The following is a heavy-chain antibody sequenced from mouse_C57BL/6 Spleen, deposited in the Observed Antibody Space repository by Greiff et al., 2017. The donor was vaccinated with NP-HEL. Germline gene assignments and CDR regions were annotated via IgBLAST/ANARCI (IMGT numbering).Heavy chain of an antibody. CDR2: IDPSDSYT. Sequence: QVQLKQPGAELVMPGASVKLSCKASGYTFTSYWMHWVKQRPGQGLEWIGEIDPSDSYTNYNQKFKGNSTLTVDKSSSTAYMQLSSLTSEDSAVYYCARTGHYHYYAMDYWGQGTSVSVSS. J-gene: IGHJ4*01. V-gene: IGHV1-69*01. CDR1: GYTFTSYW. D-gene: IGHD1-2*01. CDR3: ARTGHYHYYAMDY.